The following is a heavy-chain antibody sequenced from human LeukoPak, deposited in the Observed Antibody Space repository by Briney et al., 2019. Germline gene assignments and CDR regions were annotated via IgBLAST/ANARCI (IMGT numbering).Heavy chain of an antibody. CDR1: GYTFTGYY. CDR2: INPNSGGT. Sequence: GASVKVSCKASGYTFTGYYMHWVRQAPGQGLEWMGWINPNSGGTNYAQKFQGRVTMTRDTSISTAYMELSRLRSHDTAVYYCARVKRSRDDYNPYMDVWGKGTTVTVSS. V-gene: IGHV1-2*02. J-gene: IGHJ6*03. CDR3: ARVKRSRDDYNPYMDV. D-gene: IGHD5-24*01.